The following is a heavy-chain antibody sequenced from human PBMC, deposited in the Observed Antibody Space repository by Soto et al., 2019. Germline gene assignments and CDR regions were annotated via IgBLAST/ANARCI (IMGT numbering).Heavy chain of an antibody. CDR2: IKQDGSEK. Sequence: GGSLRLSCAASGFTFSSYWMSWVRQAPGKGLEWVANIKQDGSEKYYVDSVKGRFTISRDNAKNSLYLQMNSLRAEDTAVYYCARDLPDIVASPSYFDYWDQGTLVTVSS. V-gene: IGHV3-7*01. CDR1: GFTFSSYW. CDR3: ARDLPDIVASPSYFDY. D-gene: IGHD5-12*01. J-gene: IGHJ4*02.